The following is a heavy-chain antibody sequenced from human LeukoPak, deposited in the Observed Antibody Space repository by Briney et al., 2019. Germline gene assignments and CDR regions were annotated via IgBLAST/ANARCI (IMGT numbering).Heavy chain of an antibody. J-gene: IGHJ6*02. Sequence: GGSLRLSCAASGFTFSSYAMSWVRQAPGKGLEWVSAISCSGGSTYYADSVKGGFIISRENSKNTLYLQMNSLRDEDTAVYYCAKGEGGNYYYYGMDVWGQGTTVTVSS. CDR1: GFTFSSYA. V-gene: IGHV3-23*01. CDR2: ISCSGGST. CDR3: AKGEGGNYYYYGMDV. D-gene: IGHD3-16*01.